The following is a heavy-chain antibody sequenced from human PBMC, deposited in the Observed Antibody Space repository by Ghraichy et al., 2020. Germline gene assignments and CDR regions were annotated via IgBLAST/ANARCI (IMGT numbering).Heavy chain of an antibody. J-gene: IGHJ3*02. V-gene: IGHV3-13*01. D-gene: IGHD6-13*01. Sequence: GGSLRLSCAASGFPFSSHDMHWVRQGKGKGLEWVSAIAIAGHTFYSDSMKGRFTISRENGRNSLYLQMNSLTAGDTAVYYCVRGGYGNNWPALDMWGQGTTVTVSA. CDR1: GFPFSSHD. CDR2: IAIAGHT. CDR3: VRGGYGNNWPALDM.